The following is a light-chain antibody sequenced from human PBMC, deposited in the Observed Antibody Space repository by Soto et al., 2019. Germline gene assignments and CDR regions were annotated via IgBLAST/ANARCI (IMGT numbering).Light chain of an antibody. CDR1: QSVSNN. CDR2: GAS. V-gene: IGKV3-15*01. CDR3: QQYNNWLT. J-gene: IGKJ4*01. Sequence: EIVMTQSPASLSVSPGERATLSCRASQSVSNNLAWYQHKPGQAPRLLIYGASTRATGIPARFSGSWSGTEFTLTISSLQSEDFAVYYCQQYNNWLTFGGGTKVEIK.